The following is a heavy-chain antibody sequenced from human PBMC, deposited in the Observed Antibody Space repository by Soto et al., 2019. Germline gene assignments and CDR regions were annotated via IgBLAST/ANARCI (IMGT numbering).Heavy chain of an antibody. V-gene: IGHV4-34*01. CDR3: ARVHLGTCSTSSHMDV. D-gene: IGHD2-2*01. Sequence: QVQLQQWGAGLLKPSETLSLTCAVYGGSFSGYYWSWIRQPPGKGLEWIGEINHSGSTNYNPSLKSRVTISVDTSKNQFSLKLSSVTAADTAVYYCARVHLGTCSTSSHMDVWGQGTTVTVSS. J-gene: IGHJ6*02. CDR1: GGSFSGYY. CDR2: INHSGST.